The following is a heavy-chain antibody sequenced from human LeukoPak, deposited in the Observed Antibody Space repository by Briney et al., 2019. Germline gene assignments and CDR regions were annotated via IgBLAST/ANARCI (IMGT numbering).Heavy chain of an antibody. CDR3: ARVQVAYTYGLFDS. J-gene: IGHJ4*02. CDR2: IYSTGIT. Sequence: PSETLSLTCTVSGGSMTSYYWSWIRQPPGKGLEWVGYIYSTGITDYNPSLKSRVTISVDTSKNQFSLKMRSLAAADTAVYYCARVQVAYTYGLFDSWGQGVLVTVSS. V-gene: IGHV4-59*01. CDR1: GGSMTSYY. D-gene: IGHD5-18*01.